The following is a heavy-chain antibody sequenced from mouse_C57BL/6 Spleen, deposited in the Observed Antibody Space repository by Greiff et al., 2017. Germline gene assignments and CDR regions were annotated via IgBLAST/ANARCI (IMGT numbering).Heavy chain of an antibody. CDR2: INPNYGPT. D-gene: IGHD1-1*01. Sequence: VQLQQSGPELVKPGASVKISCKASGYSFTDYNMNWVKQSNGKSLEWIGVINPNYGPTSDNQKLKGKATLTVDQSSSTAYMQLNSLTSEDSAVYYCARSITTVVATHFDYWGQGTTLTVSS. CDR3: ARSITTVVATHFDY. J-gene: IGHJ2*01. CDR1: GYSFTDYN. V-gene: IGHV1-39*01.